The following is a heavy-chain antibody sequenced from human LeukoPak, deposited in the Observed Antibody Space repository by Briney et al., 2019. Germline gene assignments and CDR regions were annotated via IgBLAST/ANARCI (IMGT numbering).Heavy chain of an antibody. V-gene: IGHV4-39*02. Sequence: SETLSLTCTVSGGSISSSSYYWGWIRQPPGKGLEWIGNIYYSGSTYYNPSLKSRVTISVDTSKNHFSLKLSSVTAADTAVYYCARDVWTIDYWGQGTLVTVSS. CDR2: IYYSGST. D-gene: IGHD3-16*01. CDR3: ARDVWTIDY. CDR1: GGSISSSSYY. J-gene: IGHJ4*02.